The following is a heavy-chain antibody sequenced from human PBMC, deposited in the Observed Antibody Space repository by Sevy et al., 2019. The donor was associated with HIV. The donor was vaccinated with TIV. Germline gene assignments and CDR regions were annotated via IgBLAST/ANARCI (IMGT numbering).Heavy chain of an antibody. J-gene: IGHJ6*02. CDR1: GFTFSSYG. Sequence: GGSLRLSCVASGFTFSSYGMYWVRQAPGKGLEWVAVIWFDGSKKSYTDSGKGRFTISRDNFNNMLYLQMNNLRVEDTAVYYCARAPQYYDGDGNLQYNYGMDVWGQGTLVTVSS. CDR2: IWFDGSKK. D-gene: IGHD3-22*01. CDR3: ARAPQYYDGDGNLQYNYGMDV. V-gene: IGHV3-33*07.